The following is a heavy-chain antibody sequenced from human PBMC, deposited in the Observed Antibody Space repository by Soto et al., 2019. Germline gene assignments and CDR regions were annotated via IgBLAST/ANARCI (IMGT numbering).Heavy chain of an antibody. CDR2: VIPLFDTA. CDR3: ATGGHNDGYNFYHGMDV. D-gene: IGHD5-18*01. V-gene: IGHV1-69*01. CDR1: GGIFTNNA. J-gene: IGHJ6*02. Sequence: QVQVVQSGAEVKKPGSSVKVSCKVSGGIFTNNAISWVRQAPGQGLEWLGGVIPLFDTAYYAQIFRGRLSISADGATITAYMELSGLTSADTAVYFCATGGHNDGYNFYHGMDVWGQGTTVTVS.